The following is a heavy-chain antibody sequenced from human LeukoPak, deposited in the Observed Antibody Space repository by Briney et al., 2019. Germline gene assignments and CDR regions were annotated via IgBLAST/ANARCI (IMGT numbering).Heavy chain of an antibody. Sequence: KSSETLSLTCTVSGGSISSSSYYWGWIRQPPGKGLEWIGSIYYSGSTYYNPSLKSRVTISVDTSKNQFSLKLSSVTAADTAVYYCARGSVTSFDYWGQGTLVTVSS. CDR1: GGSISSSSYY. CDR3: ARGSVTSFDY. CDR2: IYYSGST. D-gene: IGHD4-17*01. J-gene: IGHJ4*02. V-gene: IGHV4-39*07.